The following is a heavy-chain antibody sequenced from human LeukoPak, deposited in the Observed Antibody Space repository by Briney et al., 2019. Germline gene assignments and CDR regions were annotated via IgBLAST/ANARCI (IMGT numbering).Heavy chain of an antibody. CDR3: ARAGNYAHYYYYYYMDV. V-gene: IGHV1-8*03. D-gene: IGHD4-11*01. CDR2: MNPNSGNT. Sequence: GASVKVSCKASGYTFTGYYMHWVRQATGQGLEWMGWMNPNSGNTGYAQKFQGRVTITRNTSISTAYMELSSLRSEDTAVYYCARAGNYAHYYYYYYMDVWGKGTTVTVSS. CDR1: GYTFTGYY. J-gene: IGHJ6*03.